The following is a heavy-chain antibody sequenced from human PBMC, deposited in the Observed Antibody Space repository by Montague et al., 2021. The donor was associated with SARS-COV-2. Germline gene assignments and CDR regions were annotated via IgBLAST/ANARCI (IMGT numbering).Heavy chain of an antibody. Sequence: SETLSLTCAVYGGSLSGDHWSWIRQPPGKGLEWIGEVNHSGHTNYNVSLKSRVTMSVDTSKSQFSLKVRSVTAADTAVYYCARGHVGVAARLRYYFDRWGQGTLVTVSS. D-gene: IGHD6-6*01. CDR1: GGSLSGDH. CDR2: VNHSGHT. J-gene: IGHJ4*02. CDR3: ARGHVGVAARLRYYFDR. V-gene: IGHV4-34*01.